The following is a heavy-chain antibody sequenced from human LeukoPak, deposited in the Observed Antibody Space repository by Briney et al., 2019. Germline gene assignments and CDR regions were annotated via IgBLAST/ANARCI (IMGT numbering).Heavy chain of an antibody. Sequence: GASVKVSCKASGYTFTSYYMHWVRQAPGQGLEWMGNINPSGGSTSYAQKFQGRVTMTRDMSTSTVYMELSSLRSEDTAVYYCARLSIPSTPANNWFDPWGQGTLVTVSS. CDR1: GYTFTSYY. CDR3: ARLSIPSTPANNWFDP. J-gene: IGHJ5*02. D-gene: IGHD2-2*01. CDR2: INPSGGST. V-gene: IGHV1-46*01.